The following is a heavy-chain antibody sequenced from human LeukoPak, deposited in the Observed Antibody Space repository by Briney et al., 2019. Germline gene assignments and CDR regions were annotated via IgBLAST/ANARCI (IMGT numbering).Heavy chain of an antibody. J-gene: IGHJ6*03. V-gene: IGHV1-69*06. CDR3: ASPLYGDYGYYYYYMDV. CDR2: IIPIFGTA. Sequence: ASVKVSCTASGYTFTSYGISWVRQAPGQGLEWMGGIIPIFGTANYAQKFQGRVTITADKSTSTAYMELSSLRSEDTAVYYCASPLYGDYGYYYYYMDVWGKGTTVTVSS. D-gene: IGHD4-17*01. CDR1: GYTFTSYG.